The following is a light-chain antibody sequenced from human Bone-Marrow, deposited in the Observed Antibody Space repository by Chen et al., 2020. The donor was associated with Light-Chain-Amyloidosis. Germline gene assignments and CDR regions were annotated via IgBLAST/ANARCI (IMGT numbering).Light chain of an antibody. V-gene: IGLV3-25*03. Sequence: SYELTQPPSVSVSPGQTARITCSGDDLPTKYAYWYQQKPGQAPVLVIHRDTERPSGNSERFSGSSSGTTATLTISGVQAEYEADYHCQSADSSGTYEVIFGGGTKLTVL. J-gene: IGLJ2*01. CDR1: DLPTKY. CDR3: QSADSSGTYEVI. CDR2: RDT.